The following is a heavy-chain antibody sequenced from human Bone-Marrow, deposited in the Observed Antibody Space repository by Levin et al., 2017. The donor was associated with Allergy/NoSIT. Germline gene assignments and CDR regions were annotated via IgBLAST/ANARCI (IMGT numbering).Heavy chain of an antibody. J-gene: IGHJ6*02. CDR3: AKGGPYYDYVWGSYRYKIYYYGMDV. Sequence: GGSLRLSCAASGFTFSSYAMSWVRQAPGKGLEWVSAISGSGGSTYYADSVKGRFTISRDNSKNTLYLQMNSLRAEDTAVYYCAKGGPYYDYVWGSYRYKIYYYGMDVWGQGTTVTVSS. CDR2: ISGSGGST. CDR1: GFTFSSYA. D-gene: IGHD3-16*02. V-gene: IGHV3-23*01.